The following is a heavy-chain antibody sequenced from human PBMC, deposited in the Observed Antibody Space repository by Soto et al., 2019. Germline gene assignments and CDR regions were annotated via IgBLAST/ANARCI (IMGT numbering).Heavy chain of an antibody. CDR3: ARRARPAFYYMDV. CDR1: GFTLSGYA. D-gene: IGHD6-6*01. Sequence: EVQLAVSGGGLAQPGGSLRLSCAASGFTLSGYAMGWVRQAPGKGLEYVSGISSNGVGTYYANSVQGRFTISRDNSKNTVYLQMGSLRPEDMAVYYCARRARPAFYYMDVWGKGTTVTVSS. V-gene: IGHV3-64*01. J-gene: IGHJ6*03. CDR2: ISSNGVGT.